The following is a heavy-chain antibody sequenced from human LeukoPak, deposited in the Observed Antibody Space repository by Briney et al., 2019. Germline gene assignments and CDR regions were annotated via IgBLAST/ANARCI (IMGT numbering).Heavy chain of an antibody. CDR3: ARDVAGSGSL. D-gene: IGHD3-10*01. CDR2: INEHGSIT. V-gene: IGHV3-74*01. CDR1: GFTFSSYW. J-gene: IGHJ4*02. Sequence: PGGSLRLSCAASGFTFSSYWMHWVRLVPGKGLVWVARINEHGSITDYADSVKDRFTVSRDNAWNTLYLQMNSLRAEDTAVYYCARDVAGSGSLWGQGTLITVSS.